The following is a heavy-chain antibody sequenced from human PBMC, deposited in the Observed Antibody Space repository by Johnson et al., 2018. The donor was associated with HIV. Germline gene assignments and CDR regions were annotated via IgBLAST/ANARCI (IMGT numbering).Heavy chain of an antibody. CDR3: ARGGLGFQNIHDPLDI. D-gene: IGHD1/OR15-1a*01. J-gene: IGHJ3*02. CDR2: ISYDGSNK. V-gene: IGHV3-30*03. Sequence: QVQLVESGGGVVQPGRSLRLSCAASGFTLSTYGMHWVRQAPGKGLEWVAVISYDGSNKYYADSVKGRFSISRDNPKNTLYLQMNSLRAEDTALYYCARGGLGFQNIHDPLDIWGQGTMVTVSS. CDR1: GFTLSTYG.